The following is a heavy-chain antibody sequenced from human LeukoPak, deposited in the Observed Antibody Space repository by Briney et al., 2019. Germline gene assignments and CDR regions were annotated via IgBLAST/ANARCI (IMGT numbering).Heavy chain of an antibody. D-gene: IGHD3-22*01. CDR1: GFTFSSYS. Sequence: GSLRLSCAASGFTFSSYSMNWVRQAPGKGLEWVSGITGSGGSTYYADSVKGRFTISRDNSKNTLYLQMNSLRAEDTAIYYCARKDHSSGRCDAFSFWGQGTMVTVAA. J-gene: IGHJ3*01. CDR2: ITGSGGST. V-gene: IGHV3-23*01. CDR3: ARKDHSSGRCDAFSF.